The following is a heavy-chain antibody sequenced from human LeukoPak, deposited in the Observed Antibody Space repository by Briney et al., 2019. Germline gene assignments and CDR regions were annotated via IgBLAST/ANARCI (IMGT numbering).Heavy chain of an antibody. Sequence: GGSLRLSCAASGFTFSSYAMNWVRQAPGKGLEWVSAISGSGGSTYYADSVKGRFTISRDNSKNTLYLQMNSLRAEDTAVYYCAKGGRYFDWLLPYFDYWGQGTLVTVSS. CDR1: GFTFSSYA. CDR3: AKGGRYFDWLLPYFDY. CDR2: ISGSGGST. V-gene: IGHV3-23*01. D-gene: IGHD3-9*01. J-gene: IGHJ4*02.